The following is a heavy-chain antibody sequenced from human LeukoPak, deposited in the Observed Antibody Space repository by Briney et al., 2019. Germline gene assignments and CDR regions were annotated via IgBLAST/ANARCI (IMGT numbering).Heavy chain of an antibody. CDR1: GFTFSSYE. Sequence: GGSLRLSCAASGFTFSSYEMNWVRQAPGKGLEWLSYISSGGTTIYYSDSVKGRFTISRDNAKNSLYLQMNSLRAEDTAVYYCAKGGWIDYWGQGTLVTVSS. V-gene: IGHV3-48*03. D-gene: IGHD2-2*03. J-gene: IGHJ4*02. CDR2: ISSGGTTI. CDR3: AKGGWIDY.